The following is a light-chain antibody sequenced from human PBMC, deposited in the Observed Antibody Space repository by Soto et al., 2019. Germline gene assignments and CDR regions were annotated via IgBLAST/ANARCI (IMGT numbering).Light chain of an antibody. J-gene: IGKJ1*01. CDR2: DAS. CDR3: QQYETFSGT. CDR1: HSISSW. V-gene: IGKV1-5*01. Sequence: DIQMTQSPSTLSASVGDRVTITCRASHSISSWLAWYQQKPGKAPNLLIYDASTLESGVPSRFSGSRSGTEFTLTIASLQPDDFATYYCQQYETFSGTFGPGTKVDIK.